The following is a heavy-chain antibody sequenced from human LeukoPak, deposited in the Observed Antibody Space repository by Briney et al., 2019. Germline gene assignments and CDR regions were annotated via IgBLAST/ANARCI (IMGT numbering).Heavy chain of an antibody. CDR2: IFHSGST. CDR1: GGSISSGSYY. D-gene: IGHD3-22*01. V-gene: IGHV4-39*07. CDR3: ARANYYDNSGYSRGAFDI. Sequence: SETLSLTCTVSGGSISSGSYYWGWIRQPPGNGLEWLGSIFHSGSTYYNSSLKSRVTISVDTSKNQFSLKLSSVTAADTAVYYCARANYYDNSGYSRGAFDIWGQGTVVTVSS. J-gene: IGHJ3*02.